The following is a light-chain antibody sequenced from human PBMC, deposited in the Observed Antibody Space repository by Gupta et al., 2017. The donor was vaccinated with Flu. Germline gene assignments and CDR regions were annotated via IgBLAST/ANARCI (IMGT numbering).Light chain of an antibody. CDR1: QSIRSRY. J-gene: IGKJ1*01. Sequence: DIVLTQSPATLALSPGERAILSCRASQSIRSRYLAWYQQRPGQAPRLLFYGASTRAIGIPDRFNGSGSGTDFTLAISRLEPEDFAVYYCQQYGSSPRTFGQGTKVEIK. V-gene: IGKV3-20*01. CDR3: QQYGSSPRT. CDR2: GAS.